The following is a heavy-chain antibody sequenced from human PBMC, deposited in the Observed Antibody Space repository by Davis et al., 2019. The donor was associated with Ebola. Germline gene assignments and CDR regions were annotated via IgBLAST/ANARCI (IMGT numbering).Heavy chain of an antibody. Sequence: HSQTLSLTCAISGDSVSSNSAGWNWIRQSPSRGLEWLGRIYYNSKWYIEYADSVKGRITINRDTSKNQFSLQLNSATPEDTAVYYCAIGWLRGGLDVWGEGTTVTVSS. J-gene: IGHJ6*04. D-gene: IGHD5-18*01. CDR3: AIGWLRGGLDV. CDR1: GDSVSSNSAG. V-gene: IGHV6-1*01. CDR2: IYYNSKWYI.